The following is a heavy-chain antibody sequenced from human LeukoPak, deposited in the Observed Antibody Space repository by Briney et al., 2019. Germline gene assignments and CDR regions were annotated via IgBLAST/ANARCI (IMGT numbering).Heavy chain of an antibody. Sequence: HPGGSLRLSCAASGFTVSSNYMSWVRQAPGKGLEWVSVIYSGGSTYYADSVKGRFTISRDNSKNTLYLQMNSLRAEDTAVYYCARVSHYYDSSGYSPFDYWGQGTLVTVSS. CDR1: GFTVSSNY. V-gene: IGHV3-53*01. CDR3: ARVSHYYDSSGYSPFDY. D-gene: IGHD3-22*01. J-gene: IGHJ4*02. CDR2: IYSGGST.